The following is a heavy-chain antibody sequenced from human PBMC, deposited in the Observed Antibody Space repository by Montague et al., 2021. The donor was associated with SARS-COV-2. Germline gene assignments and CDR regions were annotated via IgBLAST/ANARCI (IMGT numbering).Heavy chain of an antibody. V-gene: IGHV4-59*01. CDR2: IYYIGST. D-gene: IGHD4-17*01. Sequence: SETLSLTCTVSGGSIGTYYWNWIRQSPGKGLEWLGYIYYIGSTKYSPSPKSRVTISMDTSKDQLSLRLKSVTAADTAVYYCARDNYGDWGYYGLDVWGQGTTVIVSS. CDR3: ARDNYGDWGYYGLDV. J-gene: IGHJ6*02. CDR1: GGSIGTYY.